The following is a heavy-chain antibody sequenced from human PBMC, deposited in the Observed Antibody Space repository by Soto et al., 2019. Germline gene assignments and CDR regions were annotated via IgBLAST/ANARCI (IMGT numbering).Heavy chain of an antibody. CDR2: IYHSGST. Sequence: QVQLQESGPGLVKPSGTLSLTCAVSGGSISSNNWWNWVRQSPGKGLEWIGEIYHSGSTNYNPSLESRVSRSVDKSKKQFSLQLSSVTAADTAVYYCAKSVAGEVVVVDATHGNGFDSWGQGTLVTVSS. CDR3: AKSVAGEVVVVDATHGNGFDS. V-gene: IGHV4-4*02. D-gene: IGHD2-15*01. J-gene: IGHJ4*02. CDR1: GGSISSNNW.